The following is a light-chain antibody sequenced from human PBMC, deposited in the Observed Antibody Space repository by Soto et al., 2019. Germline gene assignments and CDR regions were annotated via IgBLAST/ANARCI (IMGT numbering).Light chain of an antibody. CDR1: QSVSSSY. J-gene: IGKJ1*01. CDR3: QQYNNWPPRGRT. CDR2: GAS. V-gene: IGKV3-20*01. Sequence: EIVLTQSPGTLSLSPGERATLSCRASQSVSSSYLAWYQQKPGQAPRLLIYGASSRATGIPDRFSGSGSGTDFTLTISRLEPEDFAVYYCQQYNNWPPRGRTFGQGTKVEIK.